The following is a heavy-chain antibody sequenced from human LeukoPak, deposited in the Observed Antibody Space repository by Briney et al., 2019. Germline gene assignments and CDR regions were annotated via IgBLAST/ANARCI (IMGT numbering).Heavy chain of an antibody. CDR2: ISYDGRNK. V-gene: IGHV3-30*18. J-gene: IGHJ6*02. CDR1: GFTFSSSG. Sequence: GRSLRLSCAASGFTFSSSGMHWVRQAPGKGLEWVAVISYDGRNKYYADSVKGRFTISRDNSKNTLYLEMNSLRAEDTAVYYCAKDLGYYSSYYYGMDVWGQGTTVTVSS. D-gene: IGHD4-11*01. CDR3: AKDLGYYSSYYYGMDV.